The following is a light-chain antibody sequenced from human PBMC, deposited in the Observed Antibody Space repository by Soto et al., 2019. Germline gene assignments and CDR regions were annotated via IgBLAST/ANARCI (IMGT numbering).Light chain of an antibody. CDR3: SSYAGSNSWV. J-gene: IGLJ3*02. CDR2: DVT. Sequence: QSVLTQPPSASGSPGQSVTISCTGTSSDVGGYNYVSWYQQHPGKAPKLMIYDVTKRPSGVPDRFSGSKSGNTASLTVSGLQAEDEADYDCSSYAGSNSWVFGGGTKLTVL. V-gene: IGLV2-8*01. CDR1: SSDVGGYNY.